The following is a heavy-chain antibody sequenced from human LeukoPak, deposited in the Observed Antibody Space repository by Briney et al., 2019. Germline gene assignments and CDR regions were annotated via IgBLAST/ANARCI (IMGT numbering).Heavy chain of an antibody. Sequence: SETLSLTCTVSSGSMNSFYWNWIRQPAGKGPGWIGRIYGTGTTNYNPSLKSRVSMSMETSKNQFSLRLTAVTAADTAVYYCARESGLDYYESSGYFPFDIWGQGTLVTVSS. D-gene: IGHD3-22*01. V-gene: IGHV4-4*07. CDR3: ARESGLDYYESSGYFPFDI. J-gene: IGHJ4*02. CDR2: IYGTGTT. CDR1: SGSMNSFY.